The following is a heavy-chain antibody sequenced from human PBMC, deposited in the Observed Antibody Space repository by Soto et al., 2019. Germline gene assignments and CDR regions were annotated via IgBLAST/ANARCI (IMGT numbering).Heavy chain of an antibody. CDR3: AKLTTPFLAYYGSGSYYQTNFDY. J-gene: IGHJ4*02. CDR1: GFTFSSYA. V-gene: IGHV3-23*01. D-gene: IGHD3-10*01. CDR2: ISGSGGST. Sequence: EVQLLESGGGLVQPGGSLRLSCAASGFTFSSYAMSWVRQAPGKGLEWVSAISGSGGSTYYADSVKGRFTISRDNSKNTLYLQMNSLRAEDTAVYYCAKLTTPFLAYYGSGSYYQTNFDYWGQGTLVTVSS.